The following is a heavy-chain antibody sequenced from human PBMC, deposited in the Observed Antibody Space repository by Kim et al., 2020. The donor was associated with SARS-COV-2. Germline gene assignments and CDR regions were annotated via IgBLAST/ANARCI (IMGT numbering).Heavy chain of an antibody. CDR2: INPNSGGT. CDR1: GYTFTGYY. Sequence: ASVKVSCKASGYTFTGYYMHWVRQAPGQGLEWMGRINPNSGGTNYAQKFQGRVTMTRDTSISTAYMELSRLRSDDTAVYYCARGEYYGSGSYYYFDYWGQGTLVTVSS. V-gene: IGHV1-2*06. D-gene: IGHD3-10*01. CDR3: ARGEYYGSGSYYYFDY. J-gene: IGHJ4*02.